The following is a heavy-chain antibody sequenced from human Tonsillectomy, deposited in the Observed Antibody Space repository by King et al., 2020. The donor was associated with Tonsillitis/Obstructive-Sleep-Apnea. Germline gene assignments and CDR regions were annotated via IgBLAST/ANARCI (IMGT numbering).Heavy chain of an antibody. D-gene: IGHD5-24*01. J-gene: IGHJ4*02. CDR3: VREAGMATTDFDY. CDR2: ISSSSSTI. CDR1: GFGFSAYD. Sequence: QLVQSGGGLVQPGGSLRLSCAASGFGFSAYDMNWVRQAPGKGLEWVSYISSSSSTIHYADSAKGRFTISRDNAKNSLYLQMSSLKAEDSSTYYCVREAGMATTDFDYWGQGTLVTVSS. V-gene: IGHV3-48*01.